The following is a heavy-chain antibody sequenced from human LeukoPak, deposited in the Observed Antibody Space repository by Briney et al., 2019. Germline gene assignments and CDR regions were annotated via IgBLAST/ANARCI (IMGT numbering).Heavy chain of an antibody. D-gene: IGHD6-13*01. V-gene: IGHV4-61*01. Sequence: PSETLSLTCTVSGGSVSSGSYYWSWIRQPPGKGLEWIGYIYHSGSTNYNPSLKSRVTISVDTSKNQFSLKLSSVTAADTAVYYCARVVVAAAGVYYFDYWGQGTLVTVSS. CDR1: GGSVSSGSYY. J-gene: IGHJ4*02. CDR3: ARVVVAAAGVYYFDY. CDR2: IYHSGST.